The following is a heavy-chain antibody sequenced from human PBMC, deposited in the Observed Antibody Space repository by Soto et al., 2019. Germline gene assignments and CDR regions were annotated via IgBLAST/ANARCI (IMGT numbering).Heavy chain of an antibody. CDR2: IYYSGST. J-gene: IGHJ3*02. Sequence: ASETLSLTCTVSGCSISSYYWSWIRQPPGKGLEWIGYIYYSGSTNYNPSLKSRVTISVDTSKNQFSLKLSSVTAADTAVYYCAREGLSIAVDPRAFDIWGQGTMVTVS. CDR3: AREGLSIAVDPRAFDI. D-gene: IGHD6-19*01. CDR1: GCSISSYY. V-gene: IGHV4-59*01.